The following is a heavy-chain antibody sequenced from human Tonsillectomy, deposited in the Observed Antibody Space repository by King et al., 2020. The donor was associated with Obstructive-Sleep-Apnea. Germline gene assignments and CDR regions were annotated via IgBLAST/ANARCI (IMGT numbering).Heavy chain of an antibody. V-gene: IGHV4-31*03. CDR2: IYYSATT. CDR1: GASISSGGYY. J-gene: IGHJ4*02. Sequence: QLQESGPGLVKPSQTLSLTCTVSGASISSGGYYWSWIRQHPGKGLEWIGDIYYSATTYYNPSLKSRVTISVDTSKNQFSLKLSSVTAADTAVYYCARDRPLGPLDYWGQGTLVTVSS. CDR3: ARDRPLGPLDY.